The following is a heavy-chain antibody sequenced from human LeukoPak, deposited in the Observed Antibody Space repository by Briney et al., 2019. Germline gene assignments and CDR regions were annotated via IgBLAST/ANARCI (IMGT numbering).Heavy chain of an antibody. V-gene: IGHV3-15*01. D-gene: IGHD7-27*01. J-gene: IGHJ4*02. CDR2: IKSESDGGTT. CDR1: GFTFNNAW. CDR3: TTIKVTWGY. Sequence: GGSLGLSCAASGFTFNNAWMSWVRQAPGKGLEWVGRIKSESDGGTTDYAAPVKGRFTISRDDSKNTLYLQMNSLNTEDTAVYYCTTIKVTWGYWGQGTLVTVSS.